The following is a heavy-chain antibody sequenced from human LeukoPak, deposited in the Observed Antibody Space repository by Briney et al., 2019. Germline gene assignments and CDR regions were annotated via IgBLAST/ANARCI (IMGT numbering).Heavy chain of an antibody. Sequence: PGGSLRLSCVASGFTFKSYVMSWVRQAPGKGLEWLATIYGSGVSISYADSVNGRFTISRDNSNNTLYLQMNSLRAEDTAMYYCAKDLGWELPAEAYWGQGILVTVSS. CDR1: GFTFKSYV. J-gene: IGHJ4*02. CDR3: AKDLGWELPAEAY. CDR2: IYGSGVSI. D-gene: IGHD1-26*01. V-gene: IGHV3-23*01.